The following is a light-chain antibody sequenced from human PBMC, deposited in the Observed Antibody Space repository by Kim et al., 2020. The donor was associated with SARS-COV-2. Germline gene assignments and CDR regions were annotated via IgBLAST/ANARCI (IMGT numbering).Light chain of an antibody. Sequence: SPGERGTLSCRASHSLASNLAWYQQKPGQAPRLLIYGASVRATGIPARFSGSGSETEFTLTISSLQSEDFAVYYCQEYNSWPALSFGGGTKVDIK. CDR3: QEYNSWPALS. V-gene: IGKV3-15*01. CDR1: HSLASN. CDR2: GAS. J-gene: IGKJ4*01.